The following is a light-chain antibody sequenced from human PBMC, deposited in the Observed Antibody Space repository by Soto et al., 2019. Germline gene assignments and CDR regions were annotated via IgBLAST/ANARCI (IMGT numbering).Light chain of an antibody. CDR3: HQYNDWPRT. V-gene: IGKV3-15*01. CDR1: QTPSVN. Sequence: EIVVTQSPATLSVSPGESATLSCRATQTPSVNLAWYQQKPGQAPRLLIYGASRRATGIPARFSGSGSGTEFTLTISSLQSEDFAVYYCHQYNDWPRTFGQGTKVEIK. J-gene: IGKJ1*01. CDR2: GAS.